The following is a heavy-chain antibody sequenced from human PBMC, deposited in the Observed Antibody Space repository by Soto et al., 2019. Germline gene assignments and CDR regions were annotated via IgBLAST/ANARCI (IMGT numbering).Heavy chain of an antibody. J-gene: IGHJ6*02. V-gene: IGHV4-59*01. CDR2: IYYSGST. CDR3: ERDKGRGIWSPNPRENYYYYYGMDV. CDR1: GGSISSYY. Sequence: SETLSLTCTVSGGSISSYYWSWIRQPPGKGLEWIGYIYYSGSTNYNPSLKSRVTISVGTSKNQFSLKLSSVTAADTAVYYCERDKGRGIWSPNPRENYYYYYGMDVWGQGTTVTVSS. D-gene: IGHD1-20*01.